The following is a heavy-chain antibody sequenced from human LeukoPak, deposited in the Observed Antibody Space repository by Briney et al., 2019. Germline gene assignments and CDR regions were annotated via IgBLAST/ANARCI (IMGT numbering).Heavy chain of an antibody. J-gene: IGHJ3*02. CDR1: GFTFSDYY. CDR2: SGNKAANFPT. V-gene: IGHV3-72*01. Sequence: PGGSLTLSCAASGFTFSDYYMDWVRQPPGKGLEWLARSGNKAANFPTLYAESVRGRFTISRDHSKASLYLQMNSLKSEDTAVYYCVRGFNSFDIWGRGTMVAVSS. CDR3: VRGFNSFDI.